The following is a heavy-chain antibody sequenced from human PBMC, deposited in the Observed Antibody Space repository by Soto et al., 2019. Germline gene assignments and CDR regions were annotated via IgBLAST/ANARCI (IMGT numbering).Heavy chain of an antibody. CDR3: VRGGWYFYDSSGHSWFDP. CDR2: INHSGST. D-gene: IGHD3-22*01. CDR1: GGSLSGYY. V-gene: IGHV4-34*01. J-gene: IGHJ5*02. Sequence: SETLSLTCAVYGGSLSGYYWSWIRQPPGKGLEWIGEINHSGSTNYNPSLKSRVTISVDTSKNQLSLKLSSVTAADTAVYYCVRGGWYFYDSSGHSWFDPWGQGMLVTVSS.